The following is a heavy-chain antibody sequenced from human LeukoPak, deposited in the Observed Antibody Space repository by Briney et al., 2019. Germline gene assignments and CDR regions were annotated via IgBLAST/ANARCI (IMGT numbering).Heavy chain of an antibody. V-gene: IGHV1-69*06. CDR2: IIPIFGTA. J-gene: IGHJ4*02. CDR3: ARGRGLMTTVTTADY. D-gene: IGHD4-11*01. CDR1: GGTFSSYA. Sequence: SSVKVSCKASGGTFSSYAISWVRQAPGQRLEWTGGIIPIFGTANYAQKFQGRVTITADKSTSTAYMELSSLRSEDTAVYYCARGRGLMTTVTTADYWGQGTLVTVSS.